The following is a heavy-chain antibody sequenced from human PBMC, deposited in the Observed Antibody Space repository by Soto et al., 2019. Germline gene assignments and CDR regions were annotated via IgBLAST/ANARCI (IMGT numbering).Heavy chain of an antibody. CDR3: ARDKSAYDFWSGYYRYYYYGMDV. CDR2: IYYSGST. J-gene: IGHJ6*02. D-gene: IGHD3-3*01. V-gene: IGHV4-61*01. CDR1: GGSVSSGRYY. Sequence: SETLSLTWTVSGGSVSSGRYYWSWIRQPPGKGLEWIGYIYYSGSTNYNPSLKSRVTISVDTSKNQFSLKLSSVTAADTAVYYCARDKSAYDFWSGYYRYYYYGMDVWGQGTTVTVSS.